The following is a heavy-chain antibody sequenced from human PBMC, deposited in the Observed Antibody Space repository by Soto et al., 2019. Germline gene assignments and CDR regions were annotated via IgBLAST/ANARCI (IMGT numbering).Heavy chain of an antibody. Sequence: KVSCKASGGTFSSYAFSWVRQAPGQGLEWMGGILPIFTTATYAPKFQDRVTITADESTSTVYMDLSSLRSEDTALYYCAKDIGFQQHLFVFDNWGQGTLVTVSS. CDR2: ILPIFTTA. CDR3: AKDIGFQQHLFVFDN. D-gene: IGHD6-13*01. CDR1: GGTFSSYA. J-gene: IGHJ4*02. V-gene: IGHV1-69*01.